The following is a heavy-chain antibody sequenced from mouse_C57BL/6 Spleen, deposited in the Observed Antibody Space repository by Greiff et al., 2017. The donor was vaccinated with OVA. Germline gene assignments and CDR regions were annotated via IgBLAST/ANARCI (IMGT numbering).Heavy chain of an antibody. CDR1: GFTFSDYY. V-gene: IGHV5-16*01. CDR3: ARGVTTAGYWYFDV. D-gene: IGHD1-2*01. CDR2: INYDGSST. J-gene: IGHJ1*03. Sequence: EVKLQESEGGLVQPGSSMKLSCTASGFTFSDYYMAWVRQVPEKGLEWVANINYDGSSTYYLDSLKSRFIISRDNAKNILYLQMGSLKSEDTATYYCARGVTTAGYWYFDVWGTGTTVTVSS.